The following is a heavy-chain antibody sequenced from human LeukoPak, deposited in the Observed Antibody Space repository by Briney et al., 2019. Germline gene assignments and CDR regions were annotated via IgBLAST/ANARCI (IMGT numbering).Heavy chain of an antibody. Sequence: ASVKVSCKASGYTFTGYYMHWVRQAPGQGLEWMGWINPNSGGTNYAQKFQGRVTMTRDTSFSTAYMELSRLRSDDTAVYYCASSGDRSGLWFGELYPYYFDYWGQGTLVTVSS. J-gene: IGHJ4*02. V-gene: IGHV1-2*02. CDR1: GYTFTGYY. CDR3: ASSGDRSGLWFGELYPYYFDY. CDR2: INPNSGGT. D-gene: IGHD3-10*01.